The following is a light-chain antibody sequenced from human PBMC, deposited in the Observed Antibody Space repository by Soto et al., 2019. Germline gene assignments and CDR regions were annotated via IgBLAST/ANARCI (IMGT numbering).Light chain of an antibody. CDR3: QAYEYSLTASV. CDR2: GNR. Sequence: QAVLTQPPSVSGAPGPRVTISCTGTGSNLVAGYDVHCYQQLPGAAPKLVIFGNRNRPSGVPERFSGSKSGASASLAITGLQAEDEADYYCQAYEYSLTASVFGGGTKVTVL. V-gene: IGLV1-40*01. J-gene: IGLJ3*02. CDR1: GSNLVAGYD.